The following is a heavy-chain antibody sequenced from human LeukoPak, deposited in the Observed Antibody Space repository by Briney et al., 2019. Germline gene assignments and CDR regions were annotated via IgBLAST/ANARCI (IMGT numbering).Heavy chain of an antibody. J-gene: IGHJ4*02. CDR1: GVTVTSNY. D-gene: IGHD1-26*01. CDR2: ISSSRYI. CDR3: ARLGVGGSYSGIYYFNY. V-gene: IGHV3-69-1*01. Sequence: GGSLRLSCAASGVTVTSNYMAWVRQAPGKGLEWVSSISSSRYISYADSVKGRFTISRDNAKNSLYLQMNSLRAEDTAVYYCARLGVGGSYSGIYYFNYWGQGTLVTVSS.